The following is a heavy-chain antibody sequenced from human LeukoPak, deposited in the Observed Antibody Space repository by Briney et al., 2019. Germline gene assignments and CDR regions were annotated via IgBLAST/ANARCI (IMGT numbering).Heavy chain of an antibody. Sequence: ASVKVSCKASGYTFTGYYMHWVRQAPGQGLEWMGWINPNSGGTNYAQKFQGWVTMTRDTSISTAYMELSRLRSDDTAVYYCARDRSPQDDILTGYPQIYGMDVWGQGTTVTVSS. D-gene: IGHD3-9*01. CDR2: INPNSGGT. CDR1: GYTFTGYY. J-gene: IGHJ6*02. V-gene: IGHV1-2*04. CDR3: ARDRSPQDDILTGYPQIYGMDV.